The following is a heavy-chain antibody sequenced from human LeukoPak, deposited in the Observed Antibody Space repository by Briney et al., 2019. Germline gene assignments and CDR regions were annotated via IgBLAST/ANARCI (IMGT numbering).Heavy chain of an antibody. CDR1: GFSFISHA. Sequence: GGSLRLSCAASGFSFISHAMSWVRQAPGKGLEWVSAISGSGGSTYYADSVKGRFTISRDNSKNTLYLQMNSLRAEDTAVYYCAKPPSQTNYDFWSGYSSQRYYYYGMDVWGQGTTVTVSS. V-gene: IGHV3-23*01. CDR2: ISGSGGST. J-gene: IGHJ6*02. D-gene: IGHD3-3*01. CDR3: AKPPSQTNYDFWSGYSSQRYYYYGMDV.